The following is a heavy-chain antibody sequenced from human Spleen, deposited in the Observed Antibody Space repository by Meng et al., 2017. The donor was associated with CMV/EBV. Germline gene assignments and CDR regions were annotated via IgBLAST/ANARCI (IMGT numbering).Heavy chain of an antibody. V-gene: IGHV1-69*05. Sequence: TALGGRFSSYAINWVRQAPGHGLEWIGNIIPMFRKTNYAQKFQGRVTITTGESSGTVFMELSSLTLDDTAIYFCARVPDSRAPEDDYWGQGTLVTVSS. CDR1: GGRFSSYA. CDR3: ARVPDSRAPEDDY. D-gene: IGHD6-6*01. J-gene: IGHJ4*02. CDR2: IIPMFRKT.